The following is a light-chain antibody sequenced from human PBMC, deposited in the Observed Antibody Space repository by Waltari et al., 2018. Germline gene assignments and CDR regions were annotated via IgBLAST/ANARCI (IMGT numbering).Light chain of an antibody. V-gene: IGKV3D-20*02. CDR3: QQGSIFPRT. CDR1: QIVSNRD. Sequence: VVLTQSPGTVSLSPGERAALSCRASQIVSNRDLAWYQQKVGQAPRLLLYGTYNRAAGIPDRFSGSGSGTDFTLIISKLEPEDFATYYCQQGSIFPRTFGQGTKVEIQ. CDR2: GTY. J-gene: IGKJ1*01.